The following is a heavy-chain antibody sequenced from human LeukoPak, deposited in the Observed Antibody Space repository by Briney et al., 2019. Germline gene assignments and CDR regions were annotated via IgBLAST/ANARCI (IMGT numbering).Heavy chain of an antibody. CDR1: GYTLTELS. CDR3: ATDFLLTEYSSSWSTKFDY. Sequence: ASVTVSFKVSGYTLTELSMHWVRQAPGKGLEWMGGFDPEDGETIYAQKFQGRVTMTEDTSTDTAYMELSSLRSEDTAVYYCATDFLLTEYSSSWSTKFDYWGQGTLVTVSS. V-gene: IGHV1-24*01. J-gene: IGHJ4*02. D-gene: IGHD6-13*01. CDR2: FDPEDGET.